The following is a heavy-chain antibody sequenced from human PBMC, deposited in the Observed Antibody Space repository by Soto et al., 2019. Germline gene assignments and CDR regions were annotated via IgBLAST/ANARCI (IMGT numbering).Heavy chain of an antibody. Sequence: GGSLSRSCAASGFSFSRVEMNWVRQAPGKGRGWVSYISSSSDIMYYADSVKARFEIYRDNAKNSLFLQMHSRRPEDTAVYYCAKDLGRYLSRVFDYSGLETVVTVAS. CDR2: ISSSSDIM. D-gene: IGHD1-26*01. J-gene: IGHJ4*02. CDR3: AKDLGRYLSRVFDY. CDR1: GFSFSRVE. V-gene: IGHV3-48*03.